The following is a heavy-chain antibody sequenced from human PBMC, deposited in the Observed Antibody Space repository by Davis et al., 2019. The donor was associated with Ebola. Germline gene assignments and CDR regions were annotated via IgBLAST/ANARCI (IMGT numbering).Heavy chain of an antibody. Sequence: ASVKVSCKASGYTFTSYAMHWVRQAPGQRLEWMGWINAGNGNTKYSQKFQGRVTITRDTSASTAYMELSSLRSEDTAVYYCARGDGSSSFWYYYYGMDVWGQGTTVTVSS. D-gene: IGHD6-6*01. CDR3: ARGDGSSSFWYYYYGMDV. V-gene: IGHV1-3*01. CDR2: INAGNGNT. CDR1: GYTFTSYA. J-gene: IGHJ6*02.